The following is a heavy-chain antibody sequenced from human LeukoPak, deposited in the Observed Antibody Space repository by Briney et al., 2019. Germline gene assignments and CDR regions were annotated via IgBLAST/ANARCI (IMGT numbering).Heavy chain of an antibody. CDR3: ARVGQWLVNY. V-gene: IGHV3-48*03. CDR2: TSSSGYTR. D-gene: IGHD6-19*01. CDR1: GFTFSNYE. Sequence: PGGSLRLSCAASGFTFSNYEMNWVRQAPGKGLEWVSYTSSSGYTRYYADSVKGRFTISRDNAKNSLYLQMNSLRAEDTAVYYCARVGQWLVNYWGRGTLVTVSS. J-gene: IGHJ4*02.